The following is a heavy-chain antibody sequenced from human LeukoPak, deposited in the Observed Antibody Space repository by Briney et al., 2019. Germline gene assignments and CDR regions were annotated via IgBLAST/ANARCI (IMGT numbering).Heavy chain of an antibody. CDR1: GGSNNSYY. V-gene: IGHV4-4*09. Sequence: SETLSLSCTVSGGSNNSYYWSWIRQPPGKGLEWIGYTHPSGNTNYSPSLKSRVTISIDTSRNQFSLKLSSVTAADTAMYYCARKAPKKGWFDPWGQGPLVTVSS. CDR2: THPSGNT. CDR3: ARKAPKKGWFDP. J-gene: IGHJ5*02.